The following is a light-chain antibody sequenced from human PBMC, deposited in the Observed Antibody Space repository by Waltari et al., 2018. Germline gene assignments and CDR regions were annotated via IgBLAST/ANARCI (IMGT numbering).Light chain of an antibody. CDR1: QSISNL. V-gene: IGKV1-5*03. CDR2: LAS. Sequence: DIQMTQSPSTLSASVGDRVIITCRSSQSISNLLAWYQQKPGQAPNLLIYLASRLQSGVPSRFSGRGSGTEFNLTISSLQPDDFATYYCQQYNTYSGWTFGQGTKVEIK. J-gene: IGKJ1*01. CDR3: QQYNTYSGWT.